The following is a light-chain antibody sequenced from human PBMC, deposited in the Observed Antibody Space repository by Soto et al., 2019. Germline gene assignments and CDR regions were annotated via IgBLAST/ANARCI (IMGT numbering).Light chain of an antibody. CDR3: QQYNNLPPVT. CDR2: GAT. V-gene: IGKV3-15*01. Sequence: EIVMTQSPATLSVSPGERATLSCRASQSVSSNLAWYQQKPGQTPRLLIYGATTRATDIPARFSGSGSGTDFTLTLSSLQSEYFAFYYCQQYNNLPPVTFGGGTKVEIK. CDR1: QSVSSN. J-gene: IGKJ4*01.